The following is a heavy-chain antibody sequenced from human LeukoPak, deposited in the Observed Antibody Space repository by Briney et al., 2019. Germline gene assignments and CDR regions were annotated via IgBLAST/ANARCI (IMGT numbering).Heavy chain of an antibody. Sequence: PGGSLRLSCAASGFTFSNAWMSWVRQAPGKGLEWAGRIKSKTDGGTTDYAAPVKGRSTISRDDSKNTLYLQMNSLKTEDTAVYYCTSENSDSSSWYWDFDLWGRGTLVTVSS. CDR1: GFTFSNAW. CDR2: IKSKTDGGTT. V-gene: IGHV3-15*01. J-gene: IGHJ2*01. D-gene: IGHD6-13*01. CDR3: TSENSDSSSWYWDFDL.